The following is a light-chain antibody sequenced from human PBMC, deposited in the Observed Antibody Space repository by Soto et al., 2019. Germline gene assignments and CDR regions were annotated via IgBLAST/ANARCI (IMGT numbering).Light chain of an antibody. V-gene: IGKV3-20*01. CDR2: GAS. J-gene: IGKJ5*01. CDR1: QYVGTR. Sequence: EIVLTQSPATLSSSPGETATLSCRASQYVGTRLAWYQHKPGQAPRLLIYGASTRATGIPDRFSGSGSGTHFTLTISRLEPGDFAVYYCQHFGGTTFTFGQGTRLEIK. CDR3: QHFGGTTFT.